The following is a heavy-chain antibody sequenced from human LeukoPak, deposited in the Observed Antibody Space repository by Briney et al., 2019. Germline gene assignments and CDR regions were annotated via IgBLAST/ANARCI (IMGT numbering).Heavy chain of an antibody. D-gene: IGHD2-8*01. Sequence: SETLSLICGVSGGSITTTIWWSWVRQFPGQGLQWIGEVSLEGVRNYNPSLTSRVTMSLDRAKNLLSLNLNSVTAADTAVYYCSRENGAFSPFGYWGQGILVTVSS. J-gene: IGHJ4*02. CDR3: SRENGAFSPFGY. V-gene: IGHV4-4*02. CDR1: GGSITTTIW. CDR2: VSLEGVR.